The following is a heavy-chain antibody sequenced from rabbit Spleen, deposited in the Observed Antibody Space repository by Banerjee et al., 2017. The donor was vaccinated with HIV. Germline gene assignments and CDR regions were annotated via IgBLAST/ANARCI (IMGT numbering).Heavy chain of an antibody. D-gene: IGHD8-1*01. Sequence: QSLEESGGDLVKPGASLTLTCTASGFSFSSSDYMCWVRQAPGKGLEWIGCIYAGSGGNTYYASWAKGRFTFSKTSSTTVTLQMTSLTAADTATYFCARDTGSSFSSYGMDLWGQGTLVTVS. J-gene: IGHJ6*01. CDR1: GFSFSSSDY. CDR2: IYAGSGGNT. V-gene: IGHV1S40*01. CDR3: ARDTGSSFSSYGMDL.